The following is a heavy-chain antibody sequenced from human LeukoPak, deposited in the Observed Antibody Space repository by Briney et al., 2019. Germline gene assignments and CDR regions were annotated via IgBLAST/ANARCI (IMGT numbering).Heavy chain of an antibody. CDR1: GFTFSHYC. Sequence: GRALRLSCAASGFTFSHYCMHRVRQAPGQGLEGVAVISDDGSNKNYTDSVKGRFTISRDNSKNTMLLQMNSLRAGDTAVYYCAKAQLNYDILTGYYADPDAFDIWGQGTMVTVSS. CDR3: AKAQLNYDILTGYYADPDAFDI. J-gene: IGHJ3*02. D-gene: IGHD3-9*01. CDR2: ISDDGSNK. V-gene: IGHV3-30*18.